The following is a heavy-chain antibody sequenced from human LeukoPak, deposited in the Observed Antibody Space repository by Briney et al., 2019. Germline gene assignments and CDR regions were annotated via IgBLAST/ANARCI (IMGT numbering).Heavy chain of an antibody. CDR2: IWSDGSQT. J-gene: IGHJ4*02. CDR3: AGAAGLGNYLIDY. D-gene: IGHD3-16*01. CDR1: GFIFSTYA. V-gene: IGHV3-33*08. Sequence: PGGSLRLSCAASGFIFSTYAMHWVRQAPGKGLEWVALIWSDGSQTKYAGSVKGRFTVSRDNSKNTAFLQMSGLTVEDTAVYYCAGAAGLGNYLIDYWGQGTLVTVSS.